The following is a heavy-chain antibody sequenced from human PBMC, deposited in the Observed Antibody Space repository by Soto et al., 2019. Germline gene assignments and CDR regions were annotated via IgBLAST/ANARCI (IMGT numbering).Heavy chain of an antibody. CDR1: GGSINSGDYY. J-gene: IGHJ6*02. CDR3: ARDLWGYCGTDCYPLDV. D-gene: IGHD2-21*02. V-gene: IGHV4-30-4*01. CDR2: IYYSGST. Sequence: PSETLSLTCTVSGGSINSGDYYWSWIRQPPGKVLEWIGYIYYSGSTYYNPSLKSRVTISIDTSKSQFSLRLSSLTAADTAVYYCARDLWGYCGTDCYPLDVWGQGTTVTVSS.